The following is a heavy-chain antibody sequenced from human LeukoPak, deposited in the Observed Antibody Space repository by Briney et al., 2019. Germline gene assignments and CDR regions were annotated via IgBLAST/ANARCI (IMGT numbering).Heavy chain of an antibody. D-gene: IGHD3-16*01. J-gene: IGHJ4*02. V-gene: IGHV3-23*01. CDR3: AKWPEGAMDYFDY. CDR1: GFTFSSYA. CDR2: ISGDGTRT. Sequence: GGSLRLSCAASGFTFSSYAMTWARQAPVKGLEWVSAISGDGTRTYYVDSVKGRFTISRDNSKNTLYLEMSSLRVEDTAIYYCAKWPEGAMDYFDYWGQGTLVTVSS.